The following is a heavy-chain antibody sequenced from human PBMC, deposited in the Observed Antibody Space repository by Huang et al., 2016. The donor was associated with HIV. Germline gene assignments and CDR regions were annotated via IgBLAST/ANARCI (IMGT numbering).Heavy chain of an antibody. Sequence: EVHLVESGGVVVQPGGSLRLSCVASGFTFEDYSMNWVRQSPGKGLEWVALINWYGASTYYADSVKGRFTVSRDNSKNSLYLQMNSLRTEDTALYYYAKDKRWQWLGYYFDYWGQGTLVTVSS. CDR2: INWYGAST. V-gene: IGHV3-43*01. J-gene: IGHJ4*02. CDR1: GFTFEDYS. CDR3: AKDKRWQWLGYYFDY. D-gene: IGHD6-19*01.